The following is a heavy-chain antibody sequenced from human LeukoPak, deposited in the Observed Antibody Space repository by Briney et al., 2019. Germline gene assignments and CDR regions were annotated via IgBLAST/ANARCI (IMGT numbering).Heavy chain of an antibody. CDR2: ISYDGSNK. V-gene: IGHV3-30*18. Sequence: PGGSLRLSCAASGFTFSSYGMHWVRQAPGKGLEWVAVISYDGSNKYYADSVKGRFTISRDNSKNTLYLQMNSLRAEDTAVYYCAKDQAGPATFWSGYEGENDYWGQGTLVTVSS. CDR1: GFTFSSYG. CDR3: AKDQAGPATFWSGYEGENDY. J-gene: IGHJ4*02. D-gene: IGHD3-3*01.